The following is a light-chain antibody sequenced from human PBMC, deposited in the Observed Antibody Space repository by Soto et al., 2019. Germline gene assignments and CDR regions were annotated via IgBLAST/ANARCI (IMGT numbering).Light chain of an antibody. V-gene: IGKV2-28*01. CDR3: MQALQTPWT. CDR1: QSLLHSNGYNY. Sequence: DIVMTQSPLSLPVTPGEPASISWRSSQSLLHSNGYNYLDWYLQKPGQSPQLLIYLGSNRASGVPDRFSGSGSGTDFTLKISRVEAEDVGVYYCMQALQTPWTFGQGTKVDIK. CDR2: LGS. J-gene: IGKJ1*01.